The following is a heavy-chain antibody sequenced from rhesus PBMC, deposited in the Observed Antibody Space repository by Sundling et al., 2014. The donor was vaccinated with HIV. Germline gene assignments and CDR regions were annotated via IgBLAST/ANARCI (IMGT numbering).Heavy chain of an antibody. J-gene: IGHJ4*01. D-gene: IGHD4-23*01. CDR2: FYGNSAAT. CDR1: GGSISAVYY. CDR3: AREPDYEYSEPYY. V-gene: IGHV4-143*01. Sequence: QVQLQESGPGLVKPSETLSLTCAVSGGSISAVYYWAWIRRPPGKGLEWIGGFYGNSAATYYNPSLENRVAISKDTSKNQFSLTLSSVTAADTAVYYCAREPDYEYSEPYYWGQGVLVTVSS.